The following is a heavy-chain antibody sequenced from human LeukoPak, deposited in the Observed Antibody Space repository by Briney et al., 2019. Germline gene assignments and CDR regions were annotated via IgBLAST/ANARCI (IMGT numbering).Heavy chain of an antibody. Sequence: GGSLRLSCAASGFTFSSYGMHWVRQAPGKGLEWAAVISYDGSNKYYADSVKGRFTISRDNSKNTLYLQMNSLRAEDTAVYYCAKAWGSGSFLIDYWGQGTLVTVSS. J-gene: IGHJ4*02. CDR3: AKAWGSGSFLIDY. D-gene: IGHD3-10*01. CDR1: GFTFSSYG. CDR2: ISYDGSNK. V-gene: IGHV3-30*18.